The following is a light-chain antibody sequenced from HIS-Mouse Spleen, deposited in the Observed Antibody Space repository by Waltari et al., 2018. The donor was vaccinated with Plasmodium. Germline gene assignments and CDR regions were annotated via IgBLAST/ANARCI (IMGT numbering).Light chain of an antibody. V-gene: IGKV1-8*01. Sequence: AIRMTQSPSSFSASTGDRVTITCRASQGISSYLAWYQQNPGKAPKLLIYAASTLQSGVPSRVSGSGSGTGFTLTISCMQSEEFATYYCQQYYSYPHTFGGGTKVEIK. J-gene: IGKJ4*01. CDR2: AAS. CDR1: QGISSY. CDR3: QQYYSYPHT.